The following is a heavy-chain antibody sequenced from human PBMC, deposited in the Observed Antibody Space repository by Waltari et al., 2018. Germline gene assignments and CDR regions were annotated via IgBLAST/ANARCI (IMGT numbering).Heavy chain of an antibody. V-gene: IGHV1-69*01. Sequence: QVQLVQSGAEVKKPGSSVKVSCKASGGTFRSYAISWVRQAPGQGLEGMGGIIPIFGTANYAQKFQGRVTITADESTSTAYMELSSLRSEDTAVYYCARVGYSSGWYGEWGWFDPWGQGTLVTVSS. CDR3: ARVGYSSGWYGEWGWFDP. CDR1: GGTFRSYA. CDR2: IIPIFGTA. D-gene: IGHD6-19*01. J-gene: IGHJ5*02.